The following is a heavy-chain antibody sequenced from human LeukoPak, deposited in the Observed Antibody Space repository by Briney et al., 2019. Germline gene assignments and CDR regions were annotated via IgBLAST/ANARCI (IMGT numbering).Heavy chain of an antibody. CDR1: GGSISSGDYY. CDR3: ARDLTIFGVDTTGVFDI. V-gene: IGHV4-30-4*08. CDR2: IYYSGST. Sequence: PSQTLSLTCTVSGGSISSGDYYWSWIRQPPGKGLEWIGYIYYSGSTYYNPSLKSRVTISVDTSKNQLSLKRCSVTAADTTVYYLARDLTIFGVDTTGVFDIWGQGTMVTGSS. D-gene: IGHD3-3*01. J-gene: IGHJ3*02.